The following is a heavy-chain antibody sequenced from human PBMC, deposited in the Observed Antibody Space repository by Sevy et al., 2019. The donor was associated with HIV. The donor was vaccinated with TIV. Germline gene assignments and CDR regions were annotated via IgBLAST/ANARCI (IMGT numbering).Heavy chain of an antibody. CDR3: ARKGGAYDIGFDP. CDR2: ISSSGTTI. D-gene: IGHD3-22*01. V-gene: IGHV3-48*03. Sequence: GESLKISCAASGFTFSSYEMTWVRQTPGKGLEWVSSISSSGTTIYYGDSVEGRFTISRDNPKKSLYLQMNSLRAEDTAVYYCARKGGAYDIGFDPWGQGTLVTVSS. J-gene: IGHJ5*02. CDR1: GFTFSSYE.